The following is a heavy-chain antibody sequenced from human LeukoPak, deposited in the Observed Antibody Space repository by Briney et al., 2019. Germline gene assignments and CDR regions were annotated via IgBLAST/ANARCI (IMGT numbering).Heavy chain of an antibody. CDR3: ATVPLSSGTTNWFDP. CDR2: FDPEDGET. J-gene: IGHJ5*02. Sequence: GASVKVSCKVSGYTLTELSMHWVRQAPGKGLEWMGGFDPEDGETIYAQKFQGRVTMTEDTSTDTAYMELSSLRSEDTAVYYCATVPLSSGTTNWFDPWGQGTLVTVSS. CDR1: GYTLTELS. V-gene: IGHV1-24*01. D-gene: IGHD6-19*01.